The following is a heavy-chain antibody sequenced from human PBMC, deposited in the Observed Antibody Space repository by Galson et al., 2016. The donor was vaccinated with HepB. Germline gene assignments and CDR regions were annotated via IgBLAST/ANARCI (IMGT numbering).Heavy chain of an antibody. D-gene: IGHD6-13*01. Sequence: SLRLSCAASGFTLHTYTMNWVRQAPGKGLEWVSSISSGSSYIYYADSVKGRFTISRDNAKNSLYLQMNSLRAEDTAAYYCARLVTSNSWYGWFDPWGQGTLVTVSS. CDR1: GFTLHTYT. CDR2: ISSGSSYI. CDR3: ARLVTSNSWYGWFDP. J-gene: IGHJ5*02. V-gene: IGHV3-21*01.